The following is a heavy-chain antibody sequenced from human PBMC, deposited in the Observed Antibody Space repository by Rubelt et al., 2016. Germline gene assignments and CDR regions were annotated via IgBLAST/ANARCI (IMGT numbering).Heavy chain of an antibody. CDR2: ITPKDGAT. J-gene: IGHJ4*02. Sequence: GQLVQSGAEVKTPGASVKVSCKSSGYGFTDYFIHWVRQAPGQGLEWMGSITPKDGATKYAQRFQGRVTLTGDTAITTAYMELSGLRSDDWAVYYCARDGRGVESVYDQLDYWGRGTLVTVSS. D-gene: IGHD5/OR15-5a*01. CDR3: ARDGRGVESVYDQLDY. CDR1: GYGFTDYF. V-gene: IGHV1-2*02.